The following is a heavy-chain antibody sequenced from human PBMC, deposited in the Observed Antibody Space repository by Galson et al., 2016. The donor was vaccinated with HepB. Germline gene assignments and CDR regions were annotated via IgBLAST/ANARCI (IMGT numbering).Heavy chain of an antibody. Sequence: SLRLSCAASGFTVSTNYMSWVRQAPGKGLQWVSVIYSGYYADSVKGRFTISRDNSKNTLYLQMNSLRAEDTAVYYCARDNFYGSGTYPPYYYYMDVWGRGTTVTVSS. J-gene: IGHJ6*03. D-gene: IGHD3-10*01. CDR2: IYSG. V-gene: IGHV3-53*01. CDR1: GFTVSTNY. CDR3: ARDNFYGSGTYPPYYYYMDV.